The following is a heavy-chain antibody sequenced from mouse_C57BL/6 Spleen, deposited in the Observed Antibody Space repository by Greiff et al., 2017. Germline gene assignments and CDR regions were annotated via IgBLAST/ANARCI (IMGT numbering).Heavy chain of an antibody. CDR2: INPNNGGT. CDR1: GYTFTDYN. CDR3: ARYYDYDAAWFAY. Sequence: VQLKESGPELVKPGASVKIPCKASGYTFTDYNMDWVQQSHGKSLEWIGDINPNNGGTIYNQKFKGKATLTVDKSSSTAYMELRSLTSEDTAVYYCARYYDYDAAWFAYWGQGTLVTVSA. D-gene: IGHD2-4*01. J-gene: IGHJ3*01. V-gene: IGHV1-18*01.